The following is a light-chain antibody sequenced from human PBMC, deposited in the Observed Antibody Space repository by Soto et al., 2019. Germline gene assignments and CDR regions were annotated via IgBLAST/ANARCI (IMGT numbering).Light chain of an antibody. J-gene: IGKJ1*01. CDR2: GAS. CDR1: ESVSSN. Sequence: EIVMTQSPDTVYVSPGERATLTCRASESVSSNLAWYQQKPGQAPRLLIYGASNRGTGVPVRFSGPWSGTDFTLTISRLEPEDFAVYYCQQYGSSGTFGQGTKVDIK. CDR3: QQYGSSGT. V-gene: IGKV3-20*01.